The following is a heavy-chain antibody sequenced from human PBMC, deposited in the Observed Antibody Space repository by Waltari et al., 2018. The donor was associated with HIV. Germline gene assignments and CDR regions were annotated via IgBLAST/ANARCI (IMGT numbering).Heavy chain of an antibody. CDR3: ARRFEQLGYFDL. Sequence: QLQLQESGPGLVKPSETLSLTCSVSGGSISSSSYYWGWVRQPPGRGLDWIGSIYYSGITYYNPSIKGRVTTSVDTSKNQCSLTLSSVTAADTAVYYCARRFEQLGYFDLWGRGTLVTVSS. J-gene: IGHJ2*01. V-gene: IGHV4-39*01. D-gene: IGHD6-6*01. CDR1: GGSISSSSYY. CDR2: IYYSGIT.